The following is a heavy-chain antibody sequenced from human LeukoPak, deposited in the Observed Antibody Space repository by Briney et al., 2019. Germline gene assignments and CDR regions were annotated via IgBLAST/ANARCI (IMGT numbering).Heavy chain of an antibody. V-gene: IGHV3-23*01. J-gene: IGHJ5*02. CDR2: ISGSGGST. CDR1: GFTFSSYA. CDR3: ATDGAGFDT. Sequence: GGSLRLSCAASGFTFSSYAMSWVRQAPGKGLEWVSAISGSGGSTYYADSVKGRFTISRDNARKSLYLEMNNLRAEDTAVYYCATDGAGFDTWGQGVLVTVSS.